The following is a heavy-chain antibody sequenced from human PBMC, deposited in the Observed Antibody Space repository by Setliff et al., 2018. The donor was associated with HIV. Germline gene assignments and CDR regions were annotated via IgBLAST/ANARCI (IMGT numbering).Heavy chain of an antibody. CDR3: ARGRAYYNRRPFDY. V-gene: IGHV4-34*01. CDR2: INHSGDT. J-gene: IGHJ4*02. D-gene: IGHD3-22*01. CDR1: GGSFSDYY. Sequence: PSETLSLTCAVYGGSFSDYYWTWIRQSPGKGLEWIGEINHSGDTNYNPSLKSRVTISVDTSKNHFSLKLSSLTAADTAVYHCARGRAYYNRRPFDYWGQGTLVTVSS.